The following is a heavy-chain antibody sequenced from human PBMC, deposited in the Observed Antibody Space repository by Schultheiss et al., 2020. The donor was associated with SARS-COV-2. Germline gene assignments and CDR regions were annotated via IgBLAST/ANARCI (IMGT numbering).Heavy chain of an antibody. CDR3: TRDVLPWDDYGDYGGGY. CDR2: IKSKTDGGTT. Sequence: GGSLRLSCAASGFTFSSYWMHWVRQAPGKGLEWVGRIKSKTDGGTTDYAAPVKGRFTISRDDSKNTLYLQMNSLKTEDTAVYYCTRDVLPWDDYGDYGGGYWGQGTLVTVSS. CDR1: GFTFSSYW. J-gene: IGHJ4*02. D-gene: IGHD4-17*01. V-gene: IGHV3-15*01.